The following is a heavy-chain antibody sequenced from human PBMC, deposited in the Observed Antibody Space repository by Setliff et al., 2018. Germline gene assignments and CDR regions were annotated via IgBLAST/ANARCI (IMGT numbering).Heavy chain of an antibody. V-gene: IGHV1-46*01. J-gene: IGHJ5*02. D-gene: IGHD3-10*01. CDR2: INPSGGST. CDR1: GYIFTDYY. CDR3: ARGPYGSGRHGWFDP. Sequence: GASVKVSCKASGYIFTDYYMHWVRQAPGQGLEWMGIINPSGGSTSYAQKFQGRVTMTRDTSTRTVYMELSSLRSEDTAMYYCARGPYGSGRHGWFDPWGQGTLVTVSS.